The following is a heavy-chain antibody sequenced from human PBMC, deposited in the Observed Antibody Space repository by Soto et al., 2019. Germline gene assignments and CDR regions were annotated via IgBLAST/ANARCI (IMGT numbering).Heavy chain of an antibody. CDR2: ISDDSNYI. CDR3: ARVPYGSGSAWYFDL. D-gene: IGHD6-19*01. Sequence: EVHLVESGGGLVKPGASLRLSCAASGFTFSSCSMNWVRQAPGKGLEWVSSISDDSNYIYDADSVKGRFTISRDNAKNSLYLHINSLRAEDTAVYYCARVPYGSGSAWYFDLWGRGTLVTVSS. J-gene: IGHJ2*01. V-gene: IGHV3-21*01. CDR1: GFTFSSCS.